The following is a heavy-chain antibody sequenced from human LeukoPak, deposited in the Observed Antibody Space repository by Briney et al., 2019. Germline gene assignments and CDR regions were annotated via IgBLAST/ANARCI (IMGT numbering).Heavy chain of an antibody. CDR1: GFPFNRYP. Sequence: GGSLRLSYAASGFPFNRYPMYWVRQAPVKGLEWVALILHDGRNKDYADSAKGRFTISRDDSNSTLYLQMSTVTAEVTAVYYCATSRGASHEGSFDVWGLGTLVTVSS. CDR2: ILHDGRNK. CDR3: ATSRGASHEGSFDV. D-gene: IGHD2-15*01. V-gene: IGHV3-30*04. J-gene: IGHJ3*01.